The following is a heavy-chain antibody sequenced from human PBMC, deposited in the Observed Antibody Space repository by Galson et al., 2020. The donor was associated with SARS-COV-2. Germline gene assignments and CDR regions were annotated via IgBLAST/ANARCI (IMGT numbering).Heavy chain of an antibody. D-gene: IGHD6-13*01. CDR3: ASRSSSWYSYYYYYYMDV. CDR1: GYSISSGYY. CDR2: IYHSGST. J-gene: IGHJ6*03. Sequence: SETLSLTCTVSGYSISSGYYWGWIRQPPGKGLEWIGSIYHSGSTYYNPSLKSRVTISVDTSKNQFSLKLSSVTAADTAVYYCASRSSSWYSYYYYYYMDVWGKGTTVTISS. V-gene: IGHV4-38-2*02.